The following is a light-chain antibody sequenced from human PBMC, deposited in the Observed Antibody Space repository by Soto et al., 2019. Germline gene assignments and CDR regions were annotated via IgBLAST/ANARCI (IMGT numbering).Light chain of an antibody. CDR1: QSVSSNF. V-gene: IGKV3-20*01. CDR3: QRYDSFRT. CDR2: GAS. Sequence: EIVLTQSPGTLSLSPGERATLSCRASQSVSSNFLAWYQQKPGQAPRLLIYGASNRATGIPDRFSGSGSGTDFTLTITRLEPEDFAMYYYQRYDSFRTFGQGTKVEI. J-gene: IGKJ1*01.